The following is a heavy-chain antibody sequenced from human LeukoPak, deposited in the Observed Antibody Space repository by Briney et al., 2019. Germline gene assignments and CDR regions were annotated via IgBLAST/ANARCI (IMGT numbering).Heavy chain of an antibody. Sequence: GGSLRLSCAASGFTFDDSAMHWVRQAPGKGLEWVSGISWNSGSIGYADSVKGRFTISRDNAKNSLYLQMNSPRAEDTALYYCAKVPRGGTGTRFNYWGQGTLVTVSS. CDR2: ISWNSGSI. CDR3: AKVPRGGTGTRFNY. J-gene: IGHJ4*02. CDR1: GFTFDDSA. D-gene: IGHD1-1*01. V-gene: IGHV3-9*01.